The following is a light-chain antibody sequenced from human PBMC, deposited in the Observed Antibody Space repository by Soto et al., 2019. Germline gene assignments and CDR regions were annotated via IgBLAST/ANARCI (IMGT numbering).Light chain of an antibody. J-gene: IGLJ2*01. Sequence: QSVLTQPPSVSGAPGQRVTISCTGSSSNIGAGYDVHWYQQLPGTAPKLLINGNSNRPSGVPDRFSGSKSGTSASLAITGLQXEDEADYYCQSYDRSLSAVFGGGTKLTVL. V-gene: IGLV1-40*01. CDR3: QSYDRSLSAV. CDR1: SSNIGAGYD. CDR2: GNS.